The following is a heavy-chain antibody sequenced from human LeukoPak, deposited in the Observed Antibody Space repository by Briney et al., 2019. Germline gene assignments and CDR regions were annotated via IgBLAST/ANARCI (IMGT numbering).Heavy chain of an antibody. Sequence: SEPLSLTCTLSGGSISSYYWSWIRQPAGKGLESIGRIYTSGSTNYNPTLKSRVTMSVDTSKNQFSLRLSSVTAADTAVYYCARGFSGTYGNAFDIWGQGTMVTVSS. D-gene: IGHD1-26*01. CDR3: ARGFSGTYGNAFDI. CDR2: IYTSGST. J-gene: IGHJ3*02. V-gene: IGHV4-4*07. CDR1: GGSISSYY.